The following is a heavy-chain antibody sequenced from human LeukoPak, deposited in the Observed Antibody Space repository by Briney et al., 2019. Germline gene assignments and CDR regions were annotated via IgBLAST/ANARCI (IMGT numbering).Heavy chain of an antibody. CDR3: ARGFTRILPLYYFDY. CDR1: GGSFSGYY. V-gene: IGHV4-34*01. Sequence: SETLSLTCAVYGGSFSGYYWSWIRPPPGKGLEGIGEINHSGSTNYNPSLKSRVTISVDTSKNQFSLKLSSVTAADTAVYYCARGFTRILPLYYFDYWGQGTLVTVSS. CDR2: INHSGST. J-gene: IGHJ4*02.